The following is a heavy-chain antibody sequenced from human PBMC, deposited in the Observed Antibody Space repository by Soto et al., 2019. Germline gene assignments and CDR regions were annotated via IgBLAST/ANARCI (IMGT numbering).Heavy chain of an antibody. D-gene: IGHD2-8*01. CDR3: ARGVCTNGICYFDY. Sequence: QVQLVQSGAEVKKPGASVKVSCKASGFTFTGWYIHWVRQAPGQGLEWMGRINPNNGATSSAQKFQGRVTMTRDTSISTAYMELSSLRSDDTAVYYCARGVCTNGICYFDYWGQGTLVTVSS. CDR1: GFTFTGWY. CDR2: INPNNGAT. J-gene: IGHJ4*02. V-gene: IGHV1-2*02.